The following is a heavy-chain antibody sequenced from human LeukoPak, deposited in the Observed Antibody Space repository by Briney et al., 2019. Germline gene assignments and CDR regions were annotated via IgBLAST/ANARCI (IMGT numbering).Heavy chain of an antibody. CDR3: ARDIGSSWCSSSWFDP. D-gene: IGHD6-13*01. CDR1: GGSISSYY. CDR2: IYYSGST. Sequence: SETLSLTCTVSGGSISSYYWSWIRQPPGKGLEWIGYIYYSGSTNYNPSLKSRVTISVDTSKNQFSLKLSSVTAADTAVYYCARDIGSSWCSSSWFDPWGQGTLVTVSS. J-gene: IGHJ5*02. V-gene: IGHV4-59*01.